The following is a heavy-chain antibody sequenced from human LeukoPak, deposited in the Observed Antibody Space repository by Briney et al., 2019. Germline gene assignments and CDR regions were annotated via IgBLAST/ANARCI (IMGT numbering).Heavy chain of an antibody. J-gene: IGHJ4*02. D-gene: IGHD2-15*01. CDR2: MNPNSGNT. V-gene: IGHV1-8*02. CDR3: ARRHGRCSDGSCYYPDY. CDR1: AYTFTSYA. Sequence: ASVKVSCKASAYTFTSYAISWVRQAPGQGLEWMGWMNPNSGNTGYAQKFQGRVTMTRNSSITTAYMELSSLRSEDTAVYYCARRHGRCSDGSCYYPDYWGQGTLVTVSS.